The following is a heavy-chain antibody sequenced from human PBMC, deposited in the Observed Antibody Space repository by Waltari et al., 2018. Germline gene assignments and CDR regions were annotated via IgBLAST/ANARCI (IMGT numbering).Heavy chain of an antibody. CDR3: ARDPEYYDFWSGYYYYYYYMDV. CDR1: GFTFSSYS. J-gene: IGHJ6*03. V-gene: IGHV3-48*04. CDR2: ISSSSTI. Sequence: EVQLVESGGGLVQPGGSLRLSCAASGFTFSSYSMNWVRQAPGKGLAWVSYISSSSTIYYADSVKGRFTISRDNAKNSLYLQMNSLRAEDTAVYYCARDPEYYDFWSGYYYYYYYMDVWGKGTTVTVSS. D-gene: IGHD3-3*01.